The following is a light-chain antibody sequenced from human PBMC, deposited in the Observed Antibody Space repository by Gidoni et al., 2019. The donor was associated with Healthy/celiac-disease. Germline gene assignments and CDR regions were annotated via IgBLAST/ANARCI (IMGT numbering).Light chain of an antibody. CDR3: SSYTSSSTYVV. CDR2: EVS. V-gene: IGLV2-14*01. Sequence: PGQSITISCTGTSSDVGGYNYVSWYQQHPGKATKLMIYEVSNRPSGVSNRFSGSKSGNTASLAISGLQAEDEADYYCSSYTSSSTYVVFGGGTKLTVL. J-gene: IGLJ2*01. CDR1: SSDVGGYNY.